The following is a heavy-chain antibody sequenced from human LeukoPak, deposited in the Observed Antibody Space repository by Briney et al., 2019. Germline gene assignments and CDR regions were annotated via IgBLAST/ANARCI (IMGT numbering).Heavy chain of an antibody. CDR1: GFTVSSNY. J-gene: IGHJ4*02. Sequence: PGGSLRLSCAASGFTVSSNYMSWVRQAPGKGLEWVSVIYSGGSTYYADSVKGRFTISRDNSKNTLYLQMNSLRAEDTAEYYCARATDCGGDCRELDYWGQGTLVTVSS. CDR3: ARATDCGGDCRELDY. D-gene: IGHD2-21*02. CDR2: IYSGGST. V-gene: IGHV3-66*02.